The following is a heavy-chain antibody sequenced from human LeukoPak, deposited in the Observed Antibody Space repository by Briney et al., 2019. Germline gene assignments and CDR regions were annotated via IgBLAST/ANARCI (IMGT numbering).Heavy chain of an antibody. V-gene: IGHV3-7*03. CDR1: GFTFSRHW. J-gene: IGHJ4*02. CDR2: INPGGGEK. Sequence: GGSLRLSCEVFGFTFSRHWMSWVRQAPGKGLEWVANINPGGGEKYSVDSVKGRFTISRDNAKNSVYLQMSSLRAEDTAVYYCTTDTWYSAGHWGQGTLVTVSS. D-gene: IGHD2-15*01. CDR3: TTDTWYSAGH.